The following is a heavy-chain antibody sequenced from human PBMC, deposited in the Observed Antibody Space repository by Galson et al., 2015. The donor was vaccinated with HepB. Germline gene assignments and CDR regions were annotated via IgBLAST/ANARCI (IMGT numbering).Heavy chain of an antibody. CDR3: ASDMVYSSSWFPFFDY. D-gene: IGHD6-13*01. CDR2: TSYDGSNK. J-gene: IGHJ4*02. Sequence: SLRLSCAASGFTFSSYGMHWVRQAPGKGLEWVAVTSYDGSNKCYADSVKGRFTISRDNSKNTLYLQMNSLRAEDTAVYYCASDMVYSSSWFPFFDYWGQGTLVTVSS. V-gene: IGHV3-30*03. CDR1: GFTFSSYG.